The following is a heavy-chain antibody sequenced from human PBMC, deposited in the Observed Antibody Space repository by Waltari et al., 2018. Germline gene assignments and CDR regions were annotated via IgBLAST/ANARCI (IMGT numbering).Heavy chain of an antibody. CDR1: GGSFSGYY. J-gene: IGHJ4*02. D-gene: IGHD1-26*01. V-gene: IGHV4-34*01. Sequence: QVQLQQWGAGLLKPSETLSLTCAVYGGSFSGYYWSWIRQPPGKGLEWIGELNHSGSTNYNPALKSRVTISVDTSKNQFSLKLSSVTAADTAVYYCARGRGRWELLARIYFDYWGQGTLVTVSS. CDR3: ARGRGRWELLARIYFDY. CDR2: LNHSGST.